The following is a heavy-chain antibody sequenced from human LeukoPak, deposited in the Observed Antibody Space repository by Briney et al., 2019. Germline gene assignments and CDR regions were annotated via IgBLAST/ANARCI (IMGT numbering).Heavy chain of an antibody. Sequence: PGESLKISCKGSGYTFTTYWIAWVRQMPGKGLEWMGIIYPGDSDTRYSPSFQGQVTISADKSISTAYLQWSSLKASDTAMYYCARRPYDSSGYYFDYWGQGTLVTVSS. D-gene: IGHD3-22*01. CDR1: GYTFTTYW. CDR2: IYPGDSDT. CDR3: ARRPYDSSGYYFDY. V-gene: IGHV5-51*01. J-gene: IGHJ4*02.